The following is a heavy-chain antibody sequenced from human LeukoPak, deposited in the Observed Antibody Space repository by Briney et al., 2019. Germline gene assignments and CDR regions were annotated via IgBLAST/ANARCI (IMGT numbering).Heavy chain of an antibody. CDR2: ISSGDST. Sequence: GGSLRLSCAASGFTVNNKYMNWVRQAPGKGLEWVSVISSGDSTYYADSVKGRFTISRDNSKNTLYLQMNSLRVEDTAVYYCGRDLIGTAASWDSWGQGTLVTVSS. J-gene: IGHJ4*02. CDR3: GRDLIGTAASWDS. V-gene: IGHV3-53*01. D-gene: IGHD6-25*01. CDR1: GFTVNNKY.